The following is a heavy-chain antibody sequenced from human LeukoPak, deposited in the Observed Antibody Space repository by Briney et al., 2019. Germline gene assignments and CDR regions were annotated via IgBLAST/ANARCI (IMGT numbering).Heavy chain of an antibody. V-gene: IGHV3-15*01. CDR1: GFTFSNAW. CDR2: IKSKTDGGTT. D-gene: IGHD6-19*01. Sequence: KPGGSLRLSCAASGFTFSNAWMSWVRQAPGKGLEWVGRIKSKTDGGTTDYAAPVKGRFTISRDDSKNTLYLQMSSLRAEDTAVYYCAKQRGIALSAHDCWGQGTLVTVSS. J-gene: IGHJ4*02. CDR3: AKQRGIALSAHDC.